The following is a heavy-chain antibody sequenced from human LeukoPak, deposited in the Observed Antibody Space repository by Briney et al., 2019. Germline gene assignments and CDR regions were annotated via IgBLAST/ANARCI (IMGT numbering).Heavy chain of an antibody. CDR2: IYYSGTT. CDR3: ARRIAAGDYYYYGMDV. CDR1: GGSIGTYS. V-gene: IGHV4-59*12. Sequence: SETLSLTCTVSGGSIGTYSWNWIRQPPGKGLEWIGYIYYSGTTNYNPSLKSRVTISVDTSKNQFSLKLSSVTAADTAVYYCARRIAAGDYYYYGMDVWGQGTTVTVSS. D-gene: IGHD6-13*01. J-gene: IGHJ6*02.